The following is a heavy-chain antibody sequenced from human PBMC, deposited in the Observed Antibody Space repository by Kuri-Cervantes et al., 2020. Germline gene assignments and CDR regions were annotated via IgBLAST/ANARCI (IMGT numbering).Heavy chain of an antibody. CDR3: AADPNGGPFDY. CDR1: GFTFTSSA. CDR2: IVVGSGNT. D-gene: IGHD2-8*01. J-gene: IGHJ4*02. Sequence: SVKVSCKTSGFTFTSSAVQWVRQARGQRLEWIGWIVVGSGNTNYAQKFQERVTITRDMSTSTAYMELSSLRSEDTAVYYCAADPNGGPFDYWGQGTLVTVSS. V-gene: IGHV1-58*01.